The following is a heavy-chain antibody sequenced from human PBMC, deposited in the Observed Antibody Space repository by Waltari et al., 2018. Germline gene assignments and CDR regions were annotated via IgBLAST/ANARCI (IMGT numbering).Heavy chain of an antibody. CDR1: GFTFSTYT. D-gene: IGHD6-19*01. CDR3: ANARSVSGWFVFGH. CDR2: ISVSGDSS. Sequence: EVQLLESGGGLVQPGGSLRLSCAASGFTFSTYTMSWVRKAPGKGLVWVSSISVSGDSSGHEDSLNGRFTISRANSMNTVFLQMNGLRDEETAVYYCANARSVSGWFVFGHWGLGTQVTVSS. V-gene: IGHV3-23*01. J-gene: IGHJ4*02.